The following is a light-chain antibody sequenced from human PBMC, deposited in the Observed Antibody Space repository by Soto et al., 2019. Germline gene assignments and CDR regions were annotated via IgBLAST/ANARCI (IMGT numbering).Light chain of an antibody. CDR3: QVWHSSTVL. CDR2: MDN. CDR1: NIGSKN. Sequence: SYELTQPLSVSVALGQTASITCWGNNIGSKNVHWYQQKPVLAPVLVIYMDNNRPSGIPERFSGSNSGHTATRTISRAQAWDEADYYCQVWHSSTVLFGGGTKRTVL. J-gene: IGLJ2*01. V-gene: IGLV3-9*01.